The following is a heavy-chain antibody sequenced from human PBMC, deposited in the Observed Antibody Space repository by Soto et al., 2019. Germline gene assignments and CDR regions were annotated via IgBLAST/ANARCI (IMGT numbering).Heavy chain of an antibody. V-gene: IGHV4-4*02. Sequence: PSETLSLTCAVSGGSISSSNWWSWVRQPPGKGLEWIGEIYHSGSTNYNPSLKSRVTISVDKSKNQFSLKLSSVTAADTAVYYCARSQLVLLGGVRYYYGMHVWGQGTTVSGSS. CDR3: ARSQLVLLGGVRYYYGMHV. J-gene: IGHJ6*02. CDR1: GGSISSSNW. D-gene: IGHD1-7*01. CDR2: IYHSGST.